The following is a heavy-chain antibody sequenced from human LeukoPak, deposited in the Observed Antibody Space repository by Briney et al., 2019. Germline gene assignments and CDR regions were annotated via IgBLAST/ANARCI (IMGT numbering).Heavy chain of an antibody. D-gene: IGHD5-24*01. CDR1: GFSFGTSW. V-gene: IGHV3-23*01. Sequence: PGGSLRLSCAASGFSFGTSWMTWVRQAPGKGLEWVSAIIGSGDHTYYADSVRGRFTISRDNSRNTLYLQMNSLRAEDTAVYHCALEGDGHNAPDYWGQGTLVTVSS. J-gene: IGHJ4*02. CDR3: ALEGDGHNAPDY. CDR2: IIGSGDHT.